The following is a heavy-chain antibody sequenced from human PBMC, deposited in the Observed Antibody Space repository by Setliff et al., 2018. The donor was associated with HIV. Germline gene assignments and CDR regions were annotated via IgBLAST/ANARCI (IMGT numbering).Heavy chain of an antibody. D-gene: IGHD3-10*01. J-gene: IGHJ4*02. V-gene: IGHV4-34*01. CDR2: INHSGNT. CDR1: GGSFSGYY. CDR3: ASREGFGELFEEY. Sequence: SETLSLTCAVYGGSFSGYYWIWIRQPPGRGLEWIGEINHSGNTKYNPSLKSRVTISVDTSKDQFSLRLSSVSAADTAVYYCASREGFGELFEEYWGQGTLVTVSS.